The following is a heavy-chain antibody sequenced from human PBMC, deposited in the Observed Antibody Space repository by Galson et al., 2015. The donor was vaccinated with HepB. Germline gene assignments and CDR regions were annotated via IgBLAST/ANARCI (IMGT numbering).Heavy chain of an antibody. D-gene: IGHD1-26*01. CDR1: GFTFNNYW. Sequence: LRLSCAASGFTFNNYWMSWVRQAPGKGLEWVANIKPDGSEKTYADSVKGRFTVSRDNAENSLVLQMNTLRAEDTALYYCARGAGATKGVFDYWGQGQWSPSLQ. J-gene: IGHJ3*01. CDR3: ARGAGATKGVFDY. CDR2: IKPDGSEK. V-gene: IGHV3-7*01.